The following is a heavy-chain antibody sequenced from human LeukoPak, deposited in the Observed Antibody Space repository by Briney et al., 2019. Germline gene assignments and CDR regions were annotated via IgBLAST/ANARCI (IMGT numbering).Heavy chain of an antibody. J-gene: IGHJ4*02. CDR1: GGSISSYY. Sequence: KPSETLSLTCAVSGGSISSYYWSGIRQSPGNGLEWIGYIYYIGSTYYNPSLKSRVTISVDMSKNQFSLRLSSVTAADTAVYYCARDRPGTYGDYDGVGFDFWGQGTLVTVSS. CDR3: ARDRPGTYGDYDGVGFDF. D-gene: IGHD4-17*01. CDR2: IYYIGST. V-gene: IGHV4-59*01.